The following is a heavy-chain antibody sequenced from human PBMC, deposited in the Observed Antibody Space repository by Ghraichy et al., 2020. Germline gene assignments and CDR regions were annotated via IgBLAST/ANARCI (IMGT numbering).Heavy chain of an antibody. CDR1: GFTFSSYA. J-gene: IGHJ6*02. V-gene: IGHV3-23*01. CDR3: AKGEDIIIIPGTGAPGSYYGMDV. Sequence: GESLNISCAASGFTFSSYAMSWVRQAPGKGLEWVSGISGSGGRTYYADSVKGRFTISRDNSKNTLYLQMNSLRVEDTAVYYCAKGEDIIIIPGTGAPGSYYGMDVWGQGTTVTVSS. CDR2: ISGSGGRT. D-gene: IGHD2-2*01.